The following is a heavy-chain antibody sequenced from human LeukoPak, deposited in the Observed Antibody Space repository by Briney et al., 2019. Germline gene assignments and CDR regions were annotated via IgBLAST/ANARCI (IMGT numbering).Heavy chain of an antibody. V-gene: IGHV3-66*01. Sequence: GGSLRLSCAASGFSVSSNYMNWVRQAPGKGLEWIAVIYSGGYTYADSVKARFTISRDTSKNMAYLQMDSLRAEDTAVYYCARSIGPLDYWGQGTLVTVSS. CDR2: IYSGGYT. D-gene: IGHD3-10*01. CDR1: GFSVSSNY. J-gene: IGHJ4*02. CDR3: ARSIGPLDY.